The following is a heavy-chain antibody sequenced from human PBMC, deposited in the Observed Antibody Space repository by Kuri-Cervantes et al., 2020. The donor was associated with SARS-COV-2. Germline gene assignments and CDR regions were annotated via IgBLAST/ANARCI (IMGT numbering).Heavy chain of an antibody. CDR3: AHRRPTVTTNDAFDI. J-gene: IGHJ3*02. CDR1: GFSLTTSGMC. CDR2: IYWDDDK. D-gene: IGHD4-17*01. Sequence: SGPTLVKPTQTLTLTCTFSGFSLTTSGMCVAWIRQPPGKAPEWLALIYWDDDKRYGPSLKSRLTITKDTSNNQVVLTMTNMDPVDTAIYYCAHRRPTVTTNDAFDIWGQGTMVTVSS. V-gene: IGHV2-5*05.